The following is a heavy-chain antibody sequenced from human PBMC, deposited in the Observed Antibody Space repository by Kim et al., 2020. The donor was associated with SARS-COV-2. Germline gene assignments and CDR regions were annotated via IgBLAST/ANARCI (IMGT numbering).Heavy chain of an antibody. D-gene: IGHD5-12*01. CDR1: GGTFSSYA. V-gene: IGHV1-69*13. Sequence: SVKVSCKASGGTFSSYAISWVRQAPGQGLEWMGGIIPIFGTANYAQKFQGRVTITADESTSTAYMELSSLRSEDTAVYYCASTLDGYDPYYYYGMDVWGQGTTVTVSS. CDR2: IIPIFGTA. CDR3: ASTLDGYDPYYYYGMDV. J-gene: IGHJ6*02.